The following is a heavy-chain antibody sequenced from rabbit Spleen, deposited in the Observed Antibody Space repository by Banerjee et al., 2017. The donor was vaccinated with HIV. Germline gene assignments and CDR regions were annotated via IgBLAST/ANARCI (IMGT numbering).Heavy chain of an antibody. CDR3: ARDTSTSFSTYGMDL. CDR2: IYGGSGGST. D-gene: IGHD1-1*01. CDR1: GFSFSSIYY. Sequence: QEHLKESGGDLVKPEGSLTLTCTASGFSFSSIYYVCWVRQAPGKGLEWIGCIYGGSGGSTYSAIWAKGRFTISKTSSTTVTLQMTSLTAADTATYFCARDTSTSFSTYGMDLWGPGTLVTVS. V-gene: IGHV1S45*01. J-gene: IGHJ6*01.